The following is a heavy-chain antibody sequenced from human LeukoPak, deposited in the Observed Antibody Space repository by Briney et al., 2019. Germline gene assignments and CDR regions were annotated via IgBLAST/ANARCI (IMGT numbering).Heavy chain of an antibody. CDR3: AKNSGTYYPYYYYYMDV. CDR2: ISGSGGTT. CDR1: EFTFSNYA. J-gene: IGHJ6*03. D-gene: IGHD1-26*01. V-gene: IGHV3-23*01. Sequence: GGSLRLSCAASEFTFSNYAMHWVRQAPGKGLEWVSGISGSGGTTYYADSVKGRFTISRDNSKNTLYLQMNSLRAEDTAVYYCAKNSGTYYPYYYYYMDVWGKGTTVTVSS.